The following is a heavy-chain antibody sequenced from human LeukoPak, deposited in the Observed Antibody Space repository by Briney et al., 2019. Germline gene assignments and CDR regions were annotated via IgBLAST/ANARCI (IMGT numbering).Heavy chain of an antibody. J-gene: IGHJ6*02. V-gene: IGHV3-7*01. CDR1: GFTFISYC. CDR3: ARTDGGFYYDMDV. Sequence: GGSLRLSCAASGFTFISYCMSWVRQAPGKGLEWVANINQDGSEKYYVDSVKGRFTISRDNAKNSLYLQMNSLRAEDTAVYYCARTDGGFYYDMDVWGQGTTVTVSS. CDR2: INQDGSEK. D-gene: IGHD3-10*01.